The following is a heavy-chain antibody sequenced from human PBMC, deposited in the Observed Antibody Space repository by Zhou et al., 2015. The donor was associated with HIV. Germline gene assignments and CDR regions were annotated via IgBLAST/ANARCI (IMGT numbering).Heavy chain of an antibody. V-gene: IGHV1-69*12. D-gene: IGHD1-26*01. CDR3: ARDPGGVGATTLWFDP. CDR1: GGTFNSYA. J-gene: IGHJ5*02. Sequence: QVQLVQSGAEVKKPGSSVKVSCKASGGTFNSYAITWVRQAPGQGLEWMGGIIPIVNTANYAQKFQGRVTITADESTSAAYMELSRLRSDDTAVYYCARDPGGVGATTLWFDPWGQGTLVTVSS. CDR2: IIPIVNTA.